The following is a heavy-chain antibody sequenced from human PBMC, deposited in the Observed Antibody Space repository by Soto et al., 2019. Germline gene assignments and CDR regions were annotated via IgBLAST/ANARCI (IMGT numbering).Heavy chain of an antibody. V-gene: IGHV3-21*01. CDR3: VKDEGIEAMDV. CDR1: GLTFSRNT. Sequence: PGGSLRLSCVTSGLTFSRNTMNWVRQAPGKGLEWVASITSSGSYVYYADSVKGRFNASRDNAKNSLSLQMDSLRPDDTAIYFCVKDEGIEAMDVWGQGTTVTVSS. CDR2: ITSSGSYV. J-gene: IGHJ6*02. D-gene: IGHD3-3*02.